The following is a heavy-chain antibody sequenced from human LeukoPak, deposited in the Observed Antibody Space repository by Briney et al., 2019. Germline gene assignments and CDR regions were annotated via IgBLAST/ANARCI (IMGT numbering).Heavy chain of an antibody. D-gene: IGHD3-10*01. Sequence: GGSLRLSCAASGFTFSSYEMHWVRQVAGGGLEWVAAIGVSGGTYYSNSVKGRFTISRENAKNSFYVQMNGLRAGDTAVYYCVREAYGSGTLAYDYWGHGSLVTVSS. V-gene: IGHV3-13*01. J-gene: IGHJ4*01. CDR2: IGVSGGT. CDR1: GFTFSSYE. CDR3: VREAYGSGTLAYDY.